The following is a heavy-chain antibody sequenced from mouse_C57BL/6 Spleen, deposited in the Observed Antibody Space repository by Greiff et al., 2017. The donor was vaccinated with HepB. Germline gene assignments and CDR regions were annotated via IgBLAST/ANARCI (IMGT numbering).Heavy chain of an antibody. CDR2: IYPGSGNT. CDR1: GYTFTDYY. CDR3: AREEISGGWFAY. Sequence: QVQLKQSGAELVRPGASVKLSCKASGYTFTDYYINWVKQRPGQGLEWIARIYPGSGNTYYNEKFKGKATLTAEKSSSTAYMQLSSLTSEDSAVYFCAREEISGGWFAYWGQGTLVTVSA. V-gene: IGHV1-76*01. J-gene: IGHJ3*01.